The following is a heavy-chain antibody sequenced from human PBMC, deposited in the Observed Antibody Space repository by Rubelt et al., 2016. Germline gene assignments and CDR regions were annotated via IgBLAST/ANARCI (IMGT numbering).Heavy chain of an antibody. D-gene: IGHD4-17*01. CDR2: IYSGGST. CDR3: ARFADYGRREHGMDV. J-gene: IGHJ6*02. V-gene: IGHV3-53*01. Sequence: EVQLVESGGGLIQPGGSLRLSCAASGFTVSSNYMSWVRQAPGKGLEWVSVIYSGGSTYYADSVKGRFTISRDNSKNTLYVQMNSLRAEDTAEYYCARFADYGRREHGMDVWGQGTTVTASS. CDR1: GFTVSSNY.